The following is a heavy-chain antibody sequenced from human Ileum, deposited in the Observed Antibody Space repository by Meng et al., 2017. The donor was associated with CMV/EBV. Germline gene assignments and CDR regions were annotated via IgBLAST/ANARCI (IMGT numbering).Heavy chain of an antibody. V-gene: IGHV3-21*01. CDR2: ISSSSSYI. Sequence: GESLKISCAASGFPFSSYSMNWVRQAPGKGLEWVSSISSSSSYIYYADSVKGRLTISRDNAKNSLYLQMNSLRAEDTAVYYCARNYCTNGVCFFDDWGQGNLV. J-gene: IGHJ4*01. CDR3: ARNYCTNGVCFFDD. CDR1: GFPFSSYS. D-gene: IGHD2-8*01.